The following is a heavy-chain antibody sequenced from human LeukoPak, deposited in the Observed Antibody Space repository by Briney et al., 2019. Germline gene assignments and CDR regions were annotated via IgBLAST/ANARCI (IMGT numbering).Heavy chain of an antibody. D-gene: IGHD3-9*01. V-gene: IGHV3-23*01. CDR1: GFTFRNYA. CDR2: ISASGISR. CDR3: AKDFEAEPSFAFDD. J-gene: IGHJ4*02. Sequence: HSGGSLRLSCAASGFTFRNYAMGWVRQAPGKGLEWVSGISASGISRYYADSFRGRFTNSRDTSKNTLYLQMNSLSAEDTALYYCAKDFEAEPSFAFDDWCQGNLVTVFS.